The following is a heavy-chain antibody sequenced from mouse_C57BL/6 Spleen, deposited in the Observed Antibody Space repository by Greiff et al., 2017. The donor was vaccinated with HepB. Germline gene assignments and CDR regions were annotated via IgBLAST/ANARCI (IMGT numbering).Heavy chain of an antibody. CDR2: IDPATGNT. CDR3: ARGTYSYCYAMDY. D-gene: IGHD2-12*01. J-gene: IGHJ4*01. CDR1: GFNIKNTY. V-gene: IGHV14-3*01. Sequence: EVQLQQPVAELVRPGASVKLSCTASGFNIKNTYMHWLKQRPEQGLEWIGRIDPATGNTKSAPKFQVKDTITAAPSSNTASLQLSSLTSEDTAICYCARGTYSYCYAMDYWGQGASVTVSS.